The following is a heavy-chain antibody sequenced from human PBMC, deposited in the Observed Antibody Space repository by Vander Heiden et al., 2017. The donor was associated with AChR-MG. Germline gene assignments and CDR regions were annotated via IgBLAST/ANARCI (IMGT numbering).Heavy chain of an antibody. CDR2: ISYDGSNK. CDR3: ASLGQQQLIDY. CDR1: GVTFSSYA. D-gene: IGHD6-13*01. J-gene: IGHJ4*02. V-gene: IGHV3-30-3*01. Sequence: QVQLVESGGGVVQPGRSLRLSCAASGVTFSSYAMHWVLQAPGKGLEWVAVISYDGSNKYYADSVKGLFTISRDNSKNTLYLQMNSLRAEDTAVYYCASLGQQQLIDYWGQGTLVTVSS.